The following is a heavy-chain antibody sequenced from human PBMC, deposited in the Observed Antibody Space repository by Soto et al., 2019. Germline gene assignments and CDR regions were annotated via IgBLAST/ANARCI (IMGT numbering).Heavy chain of an antibody. Sequence: ASVKVSCKASGYNFTGYYMHWVRQAPGQGLEWMGWINPNSGGTNYAQKFQGRVTMTRDTSISTAYMELRRLRSDDTAVDYCASDPLILATISCPDWFDPWGQGTLVTVSS. CDR2: INPNSGGT. D-gene: IGHD5-12*01. CDR3: ASDPLILATISCPDWFDP. CDR1: GYNFTGYY. J-gene: IGHJ5*02. V-gene: IGHV1-2*02.